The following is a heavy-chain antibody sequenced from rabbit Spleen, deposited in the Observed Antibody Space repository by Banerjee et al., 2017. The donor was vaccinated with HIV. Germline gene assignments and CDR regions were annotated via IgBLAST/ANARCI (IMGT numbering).Heavy chain of an antibody. CDR2: SYAGSSGST. V-gene: IGHV1S40*01. D-gene: IGHD7-1*01. J-gene: IGHJ6*01. CDR3: ARDTGTSFSTYGMDL. Sequence: QSLEESGGDLVKPGASLTLTCTASGIDFSSYSDMCWVRQAPGKGLEWIACSYAGSSGSTYSAIWAKGRFTISKTSSTTVTLQMTSLTAADTATYFCARDTGTSFSTYGMDLWGQGTLVTVS. CDR1: GIDFSSYSD.